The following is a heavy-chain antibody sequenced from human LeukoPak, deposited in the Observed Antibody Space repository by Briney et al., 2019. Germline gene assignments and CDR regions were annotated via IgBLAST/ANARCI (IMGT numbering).Heavy chain of an antibody. D-gene: IGHD2-15*01. V-gene: IGHV3-30*01. CDR3: ARGAWKGYCSGGSCYALLNLDV. J-gene: IGHJ6*04. CDR1: GFTFSSYA. CDR2: ISYDGSNK. Sequence: TGRALRLSCAASGFTFSSYAMHWGRQAPGKGLEWVAVISYDGSNKYYADSVKGRFTISRDNSKNTLYVQMNSLRGEDTAVYSCARGAWKGYCSGGSCYALLNLDVWGKGTPVTVSS.